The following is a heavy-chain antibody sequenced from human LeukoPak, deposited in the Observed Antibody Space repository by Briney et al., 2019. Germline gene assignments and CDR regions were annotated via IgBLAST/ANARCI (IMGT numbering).Heavy chain of an antibody. CDR3: ARDRVYYDSSGYYLSAFDI. D-gene: IGHD3-22*01. CDR1: GYTFTSYG. Sequence: GASVKVSCKASGYTFTSYGISWVRQAPGQGLEWMGWISASNGNTNYAQKLQGRVTMTTDTYTSTAYMELRSLRSDDTAVYYCARDRVYYDSSGYYLSAFDIWGQGTMVTVSS. J-gene: IGHJ3*02. CDR2: ISASNGNT. V-gene: IGHV1-18*01.